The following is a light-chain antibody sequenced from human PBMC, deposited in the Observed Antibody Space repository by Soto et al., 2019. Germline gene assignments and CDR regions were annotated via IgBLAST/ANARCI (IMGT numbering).Light chain of an antibody. CDR1: QRVSSD. V-gene: IGKV3-15*01. CDR2: GAS. Sequence: EIVMTQSPVTLSVSPGEGATLSCRASQRVSSDLAWCHQNPGQAPRLLIYGASARATGIPARFSGSGSGTEFTLTTNSLQSEDFAVYYCQQYNNWPRTFGQGTKVDIK. J-gene: IGKJ1*01. CDR3: QQYNNWPRT.